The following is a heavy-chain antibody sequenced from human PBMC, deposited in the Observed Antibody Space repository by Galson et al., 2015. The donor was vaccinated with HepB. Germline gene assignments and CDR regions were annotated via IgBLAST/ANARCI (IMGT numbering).Heavy chain of an antibody. V-gene: IGHV3-23*01. J-gene: IGHJ3*01. CDR1: GFAFGHHA. Sequence: SLRLSCAASGFAFGHHAMSWVRQAPGKGPEWVSNIRGSGDDTKYADSVKGRFTISRDNLETMVFLQMNSLRVEDTAVYYRARDRTYHDFWRGFDLWGQGTMVTVSS. CDR2: IRGSGDDT. CDR3: ARDRTYHDFWRGFDL. D-gene: IGHD3-3*01.